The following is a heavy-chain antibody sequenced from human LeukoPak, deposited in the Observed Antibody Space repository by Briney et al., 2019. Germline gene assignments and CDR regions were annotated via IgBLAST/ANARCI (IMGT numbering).Heavy chain of an antibody. D-gene: IGHD6-19*01. CDR1: GFTFSCYA. J-gene: IGHJ4*02. Sequence: PGGSLRLTCAASGFTFSCYAMNWVRQPPGKGLQWFSGTGNRGSTYYADSVNCRFTISIDNSKNPLYLQIDSLIAGGTAVYYCAKDLISSSLAGIQGDWRQATLVSVCS. CDR2: TGNRGST. V-gene: IGHV3-23*01. CDR3: AKDLISSSLAGIQGD.